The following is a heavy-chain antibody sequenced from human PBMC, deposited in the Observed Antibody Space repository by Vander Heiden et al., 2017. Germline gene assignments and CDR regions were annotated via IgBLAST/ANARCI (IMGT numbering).Heavy chain of an antibody. CDR2: ISGTSGST. V-gene: IGHV3-23*01. CDR3: AKDIFGDYGGPDY. CDR1: GFTISTYT. D-gene: IGHD4-17*01. Sequence: EVQLLESGGGLVQPGGSLRLSCAASGFTISTYTINWVRQSPGKGLQWVSGISGTSGSTYYADSVKGRFTISRDKSKNTLYLQMNSLRAEDTAVYYCAKDIFGDYGGPDYWGLGTLVTVSS. J-gene: IGHJ4*02.